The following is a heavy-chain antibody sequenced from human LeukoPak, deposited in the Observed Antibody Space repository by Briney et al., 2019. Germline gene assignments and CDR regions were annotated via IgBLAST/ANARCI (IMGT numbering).Heavy chain of an antibody. V-gene: IGHV3-21*01. J-gene: IGHJ4*02. CDR2: ISSGSSYI. Sequence: GGSLRLSCAASGFTFNSYNMNWVRQAPGKGLEWVSSISSGSSYIYYADSVKGRFTISRDNAKNSLYLQMNSLRAEDTAVYYCAREPGYGSRGYVDYWGQGTLVTVSS. CDR1: GFTFNSYN. D-gene: IGHD3-10*01. CDR3: AREPGYGSRGYVDY.